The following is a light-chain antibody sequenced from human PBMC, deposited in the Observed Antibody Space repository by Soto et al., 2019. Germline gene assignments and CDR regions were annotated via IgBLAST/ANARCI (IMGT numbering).Light chain of an antibody. V-gene: IGKV3-15*01. CDR1: QSISSN. CDR3: QQYNSYPGT. Sequence: EIVMTQSPVTLSVSPGERATLSCRASQSISSNLAWHQQKPGQAPRLLIYGASTRATGVPARFSGSGSGTEFTLTISSLQPDDFATYYCQQYNSYPGTFGQGTKLEIK. J-gene: IGKJ2*02. CDR2: GAS.